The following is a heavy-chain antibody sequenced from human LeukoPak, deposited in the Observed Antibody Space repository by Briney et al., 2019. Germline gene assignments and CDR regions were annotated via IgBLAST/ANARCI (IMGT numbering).Heavy chain of an antibody. D-gene: IGHD2-21*01. V-gene: IGHV3-43D*03. J-gene: IGHJ6*03. Sequence: GGSLRLSCAASGFTFSSYSMNWVRQAPGKGLEWVSLINWDGGSTYYADSVKGRFTISRDNSKNSLYLQMNSLRAEDSALYYCAKDGAIQYYYYYYMDVWGKGTTVTVSS. CDR1: GFTFSSYS. CDR3: AKDGAIQYYYYYYMDV. CDR2: INWDGGST.